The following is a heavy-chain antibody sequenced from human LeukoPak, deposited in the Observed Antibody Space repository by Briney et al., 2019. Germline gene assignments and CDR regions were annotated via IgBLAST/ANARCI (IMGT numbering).Heavy chain of an antibody. V-gene: IGHV3-74*01. J-gene: IGHJ4*02. CDR3: ARASGTDSSGYVQIDF. D-gene: IGHD3-22*01. CDR2: INSDGSDT. CDR1: GFTFSTYW. Sequence: GGSLRLSCAASGFTFSTYWMHWVRQAPGKGLVWVPRINSDGSDTTYADSVKGRFTISRDNAKNTLYLQMSSLRAEDTAVYYCARASGTDSSGYVQIDFWGQGTLVTVSS.